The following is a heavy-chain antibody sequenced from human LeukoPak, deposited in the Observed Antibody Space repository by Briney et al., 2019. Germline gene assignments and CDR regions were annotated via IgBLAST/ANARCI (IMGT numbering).Heavy chain of an antibody. D-gene: IGHD6-13*01. J-gene: IGHJ5*02. V-gene: IGHV4-59*01. Sequence: SETLSLTCTVSDVSISSYYWSWIRQPPGKGLEWIGYIYYSGSTNYNPSLKSRVTISVDTSKNQFSLKLSSVTAADTAVYYCALGIAGRFDPWGQGTLVTVSS. CDR3: ALGIAGRFDP. CDR2: IYYSGST. CDR1: DVSISSYY.